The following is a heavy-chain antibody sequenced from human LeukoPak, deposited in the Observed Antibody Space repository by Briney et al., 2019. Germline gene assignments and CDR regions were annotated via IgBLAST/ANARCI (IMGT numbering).Heavy chain of an antibody. Sequence: PSETLSLTCSVSGGSISSYYWSWIRQPPGEGLEWIGYIHYSGSTNYNPSLKSRVTISLDTSKKQFSLKLSSVTAADTAFYYCASLPSGCYLQFDYWGQGTLVTVSS. V-gene: IGHV4-59*01. J-gene: IGHJ4*02. D-gene: IGHD1-26*01. CDR1: GGSISSYY. CDR2: IHYSGST. CDR3: ASLPSGCYLQFDY.